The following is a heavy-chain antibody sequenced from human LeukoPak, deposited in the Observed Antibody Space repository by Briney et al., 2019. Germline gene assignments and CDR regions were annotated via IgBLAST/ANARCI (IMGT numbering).Heavy chain of an antibody. CDR3: AKDSHGDPTLLTDY. Sequence: PGGSLRLSCAASGFTFSSYAMSWVRQPPGKGLEWVSSIRGSGDSTYYADSVKGRFTISRDNSKNTLYLQINSLRAEDTAVYYCAKDSHGDPTLLTDYWGQGTLVTVSS. V-gene: IGHV3-23*01. CDR1: GFTFSSYA. CDR2: IRGSGDST. D-gene: IGHD4-17*01. J-gene: IGHJ4*02.